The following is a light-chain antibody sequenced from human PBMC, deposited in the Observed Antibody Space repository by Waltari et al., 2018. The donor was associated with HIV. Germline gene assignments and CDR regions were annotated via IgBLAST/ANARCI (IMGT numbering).Light chain of an antibody. CDR3: QSYDISLSASVV. CDR2: GNK. Sequence: QSMLTQPPSVSGAPGQRVTISCTGSSPPIGADYAVPWYQQIPGTAPKLLISGNKNRPSGVPDRFSASKSGTSASLTISGLQAEDEADYFCQSYDISLSASVVFGGGTRLTVL. J-gene: IGLJ2*01. CDR1: SPPIGADYA. V-gene: IGLV1-40*01.